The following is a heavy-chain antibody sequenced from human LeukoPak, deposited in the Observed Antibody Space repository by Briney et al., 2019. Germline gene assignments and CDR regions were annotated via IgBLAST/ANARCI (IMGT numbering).Heavy chain of an antibody. J-gene: IGHJ2*01. CDR1: GFAVSTNY. V-gene: IGHV3-53*01. CDR3: ARVGDHFHWYLDL. CDR2: LYSGSGT. Sequence: GGSLRLSCAASGFAVSTNYMNWVRQAPRRGLEWVSILYSGSGTYYADSVKGRFTISRDSSKNILSLQMNNLRVEDTAVYYCARVGDHFHWYLDLWGRGTRVTVSS. D-gene: IGHD3-3*02.